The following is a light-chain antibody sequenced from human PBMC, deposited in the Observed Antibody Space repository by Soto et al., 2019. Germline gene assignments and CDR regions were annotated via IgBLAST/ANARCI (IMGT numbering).Light chain of an antibody. CDR2: AAS. Sequence: DIQMTQSPSPLSASVGDRVTITCRASQGISSYLAWYQQKPGKAPKLLIYAASTLQSGVPLRFSGSGSGTSFTLTISSLQPEDFATYYCQQLLSYPITFGQGTRLEIK. CDR1: QGISSY. V-gene: IGKV1-9*01. CDR3: QQLLSYPIT. J-gene: IGKJ5*01.